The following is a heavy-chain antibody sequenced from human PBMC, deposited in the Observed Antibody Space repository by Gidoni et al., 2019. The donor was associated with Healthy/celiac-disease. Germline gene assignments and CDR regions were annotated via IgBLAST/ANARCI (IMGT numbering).Heavy chain of an antibody. J-gene: IGHJ4*02. CDR1: GGSISSSNW. D-gene: IGHD6-19*01. CDR3: ARDSGSMEQWLKELYYFDY. Sequence: QVQLQESGPGLVKPSGTLSLTCAVSGGSISSSNWWSWVRQPPGKGLEWIGEIYHSGSTNYNPSLKSRVTISVDKSKNQFSLKLSSVTAADTAVYYCARDSGSMEQWLKELYYFDYWGQGTLVTVSS. CDR2: IYHSGST. V-gene: IGHV4-4*02.